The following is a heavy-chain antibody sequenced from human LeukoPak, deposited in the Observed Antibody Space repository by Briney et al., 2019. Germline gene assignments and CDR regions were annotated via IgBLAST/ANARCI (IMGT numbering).Heavy chain of an antibody. CDR2: IYTSGST. CDR3: ARNAFDI. CDR1: GGSISSGSYY. Sequence: PSETLSLTCTVSGGSISSGSYYWSWIRQPAGKGLEWIGRIYTSGSTNYNPSLKSRVTISVDTSKNQFSLKLSSVTAADTAVYFCARNAFDIWGQGTMVTVSP. J-gene: IGHJ3*02. V-gene: IGHV4-61*02.